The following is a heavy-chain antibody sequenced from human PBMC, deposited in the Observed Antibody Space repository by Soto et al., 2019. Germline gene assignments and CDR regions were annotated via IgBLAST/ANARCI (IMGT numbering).Heavy chain of an antibody. D-gene: IGHD2-8*01. CDR2: ISNSGTYT. Sequence: QAQLVESGGGLVQPGGSLRLSCAASGFTFSDYYMSWIRQAPGKGLEWISYISNSGTYTNYVDSVKGRLTISRDNAKNSLYLRMNGLRAEDTAVYYCVRGRGCDWGQGTLVTVSS. CDR3: VRGRGCD. J-gene: IGHJ4*02. V-gene: IGHV3-11*06. CDR1: GFTFSDYY.